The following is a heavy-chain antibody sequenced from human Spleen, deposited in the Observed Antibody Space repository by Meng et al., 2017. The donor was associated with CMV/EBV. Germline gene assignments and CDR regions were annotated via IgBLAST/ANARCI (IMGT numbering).Heavy chain of an antibody. CDR3: ARWIAVSSGYYFPPY. V-gene: IGHV2-5*02. CDR2: IYWDDDE. CDR1: FSLSTGGVV. J-gene: IGHJ4*02. Sequence: FSLSTGGVVVGWLRQPPGEGLEWLALIYWDDDEHYSPSLKSRLTITRVTSRNQVVLTLTNMGPEDTATNYCARWIAVSSGYYFPPYWGLGTLVTVSS. D-gene: IGHD3-22*01.